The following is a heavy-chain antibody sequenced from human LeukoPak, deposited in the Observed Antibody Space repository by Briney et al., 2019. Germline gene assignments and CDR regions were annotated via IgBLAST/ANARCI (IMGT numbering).Heavy chain of an antibody. CDR1: GGTFSSYA. CDR2: IIPIFGTA. D-gene: IGHD3-10*01. CDR3: ARERRQGGGFDP. J-gene: IGHJ5*02. Sequence: SVKVSCKASGGTFSSYAISWVRQAPGQGLEWMGGIIPIFGTANYAQKFQGRVTITTDESTSTAYMELSSLRSEDTAVYYCARERRQGGGFDPWGQGTLVTVSS. V-gene: IGHV1-69*05.